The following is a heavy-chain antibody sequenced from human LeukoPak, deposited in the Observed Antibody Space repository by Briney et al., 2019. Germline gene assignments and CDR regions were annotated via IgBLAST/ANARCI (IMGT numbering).Heavy chain of an antibody. D-gene: IGHD3-22*01. CDR1: GGSFSGYY. CDR2: IYYSGST. CDR3: AVGPVRSGYYYVEFDY. V-gene: IGHV4-59*08. J-gene: IGHJ4*02. Sequence: PSETLSLTCAVYGGSFSGYYWSWIRQPPGKGLEWIGYIYYSGSTNYNPSLKSRVTISVDTSKNQFSLKLSSVTAADTAVYYCAVGPVRSGYYYVEFDYWGQGTLVTVSS.